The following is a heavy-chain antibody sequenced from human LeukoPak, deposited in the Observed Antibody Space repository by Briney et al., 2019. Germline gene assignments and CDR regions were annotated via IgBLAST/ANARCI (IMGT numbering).Heavy chain of an antibody. V-gene: IGHV3-48*01. CDR3: ARDNVRGNTIFGVATDVHYYMDV. CDR1: GVTFSSYS. Sequence: GGSLRLSCAASGVTFSSYSMNWLRQASGKGLEWVSYISSSSSTIYYADPVKGRFTISRDNAKNARYLHMNSLRAEDTAEDYCARDNVRGNTIFGVATDVHYYMDVWGKGTTVTVFS. J-gene: IGHJ6*03. CDR2: ISSSSSTI. D-gene: IGHD3-3*01.